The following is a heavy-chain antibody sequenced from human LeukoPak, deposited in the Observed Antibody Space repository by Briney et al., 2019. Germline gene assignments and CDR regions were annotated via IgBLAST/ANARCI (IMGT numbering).Heavy chain of an antibody. Sequence: PGGSLRLSCAASGFTFSNYAMSWVRQAPGKGLEWVASINHNGNVNYYVDSVKGRFTISRDNSKNTLYLQMNSLRAEDTAVYYCARDNYCSSTSCYNFDYWGQGTLVTVSS. V-gene: IGHV3-7*01. CDR2: INHNGNVN. D-gene: IGHD2-2*02. J-gene: IGHJ4*02. CDR3: ARDNYCSSTSCYNFDY. CDR1: GFTFSNYA.